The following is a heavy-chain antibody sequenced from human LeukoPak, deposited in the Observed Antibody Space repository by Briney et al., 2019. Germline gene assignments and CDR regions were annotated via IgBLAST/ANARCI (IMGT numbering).Heavy chain of an antibody. J-gene: IGHJ4*02. CDR2: INWNGGST. CDR3: VRETGWLFDY. CDR1: GFTFDDYG. Sequence: PGGSLRLSCAASGFTFDDYGMSWVRQAPGKGLEWVSGINWNGGSTGYADSVKGRFTISRDNTNNLLFLQVDSLRVEDTAVYYCVRETGWLFDYWGQGTLVIVSS. V-gene: IGHV3-20*04. D-gene: IGHD5-12*01.